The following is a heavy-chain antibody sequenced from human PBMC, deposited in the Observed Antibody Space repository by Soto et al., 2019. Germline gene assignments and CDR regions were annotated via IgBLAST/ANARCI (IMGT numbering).Heavy chain of an antibody. J-gene: IGHJ4*02. CDR1: GGSISSYY. CDR2: IYFSGGT. V-gene: IGHV4-59*12. D-gene: IGHD6-13*01. Sequence: PSETLSLTCTVSGGSISSYYWSWIRQPPGKGLEWIGYIYFSGGTNCNPSLKSRVTISVDTSKNQFSLKLSSVTAADTAVYYCARESRSWYGSIWDYWGQGTLVTVSS. CDR3: ARESRSWYGSIWDY.